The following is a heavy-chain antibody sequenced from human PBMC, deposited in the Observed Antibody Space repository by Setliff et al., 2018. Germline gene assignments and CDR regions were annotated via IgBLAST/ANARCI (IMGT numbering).Heavy chain of an antibody. V-gene: IGHV4-4*07. CDR3: AREQWLDPPGYYYMDV. J-gene: IGHJ6*03. CDR1: GGSISSYH. CDR2: IYIGGSA. D-gene: IGHD6-19*01. Sequence: ASETLSLTCTVSGGSISSYHWSWIRQPAGKGLEWIGHIYIGGSANYNPSLKSRVTMSIDTSKNQFSLKLNSVTAADMAVYYCAREQWLDPPGYYYMDVWAKGTTVTVSS.